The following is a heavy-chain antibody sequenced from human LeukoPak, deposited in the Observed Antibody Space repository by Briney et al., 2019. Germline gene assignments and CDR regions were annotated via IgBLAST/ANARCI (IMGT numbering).Heavy chain of an antibody. V-gene: IGHV3-30-3*01. CDR2: LSYDGSNK. CDR3: AKDSGYYYFDY. D-gene: IGHD6-25*01. J-gene: IGHJ4*02. Sequence: GRSLRLSSAASGFTFSSYAMHWVRQAPGKGLEWVAVLSYDGSNKYYADSVKGRFTISRDNSKNTLYLQMNSLRAEDTAVYYCAKDSGYYYFDYWGQGTLVTVSS. CDR1: GFTFSSYA.